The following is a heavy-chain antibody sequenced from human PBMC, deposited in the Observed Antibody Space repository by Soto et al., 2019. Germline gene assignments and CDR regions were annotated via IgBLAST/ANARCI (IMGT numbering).Heavy chain of an antibody. J-gene: IGHJ4*02. CDR1: GYTLTELS. CDR2: FDPEDGET. CDR3: ATDTGYSYGPRFDY. V-gene: IGHV1-24*01. D-gene: IGHD5-18*01. Sequence: ASVKVSCKVSGYTLTELSMHLVRQAPGKGLEWMGGFDPEDGETIYAQKFQGRVTMTEDTSTDTAYMELSSLRSEDTAVYYCATDTGYSYGPRFDYWGQGTLVTVSS.